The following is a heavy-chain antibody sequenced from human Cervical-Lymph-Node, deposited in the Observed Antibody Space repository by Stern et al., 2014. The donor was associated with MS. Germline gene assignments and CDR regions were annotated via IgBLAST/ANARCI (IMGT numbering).Heavy chain of an antibody. D-gene: IGHD1-26*01. CDR1: GGSISSYY. J-gene: IGHJ4*02. Sequence: QVQLQESGPGLVKPSETLSLTCTVSGGSISSYYWSWIRQPPGKGLEWIGYIYYSGSTNYNPSLKSRVTISVDTSKNQFSPKLSSVTAADTAVYYCARHGGSYDPSFDYWGQGTLVTVSS. V-gene: IGHV4-59*08. CDR2: IYYSGST. CDR3: ARHGGSYDPSFDY.